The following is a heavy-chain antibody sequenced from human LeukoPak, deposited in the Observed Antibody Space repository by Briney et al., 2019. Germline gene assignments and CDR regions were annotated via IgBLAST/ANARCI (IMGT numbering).Heavy chain of an antibody. CDR1: GFTFSSYT. CDR2: ITTSDGNT. J-gene: IGHJ4*02. Sequence: GGSLRLSCAASGFTFSSYTMSWVRQAPGKGLEWVSTITTSDGNTYYADSVKGRFTVSRDNSKNTLYLQMNSLRAEDTAVYYCAIYYSDSSGFPYPFDYWGQGALVTVSS. V-gene: IGHV3-23*01. CDR3: AIYYSDSSGFPYPFDY. D-gene: IGHD3-22*01.